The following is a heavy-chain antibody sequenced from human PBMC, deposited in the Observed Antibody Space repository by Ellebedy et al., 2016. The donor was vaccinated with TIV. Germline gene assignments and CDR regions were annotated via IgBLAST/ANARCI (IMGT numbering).Heavy chain of an antibody. Sequence: GGSLRLXXAASGFTFSSYGMHWVRQAPGKGLEWVAVIWYDGSNKYYADSVKGRFTISRDNSKNTLYLQMNSLRAEDTAVYYCARDLRYYDSSGCLDIWGQGTMVTVSS. V-gene: IGHV3-33*01. CDR3: ARDLRYYDSSGCLDI. J-gene: IGHJ3*02. CDR1: GFTFSSYG. CDR2: IWYDGSNK. D-gene: IGHD3-22*01.